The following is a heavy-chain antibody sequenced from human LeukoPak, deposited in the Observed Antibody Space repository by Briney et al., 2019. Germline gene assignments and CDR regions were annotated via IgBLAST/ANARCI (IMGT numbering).Heavy chain of an antibody. Sequence: GGSLRLSCAASGFTFSSYGVHWVRQAPGKGLEWVAFIRYDGSNKYYADSVKGRFTISRDNSKNTLYLQMNSLRAEDTAVYYCAKVPSGSGSYYTYYYYYYMDVWGKGTTVTISS. CDR3: AKVPSGSGSYYTYYYYYYMDV. CDR1: GFTFSSYG. V-gene: IGHV3-30*02. D-gene: IGHD3-10*01. J-gene: IGHJ6*03. CDR2: IRYDGSNK.